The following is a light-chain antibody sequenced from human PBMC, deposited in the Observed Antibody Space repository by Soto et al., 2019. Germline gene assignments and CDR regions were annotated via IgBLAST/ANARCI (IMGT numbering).Light chain of an antibody. V-gene: IGKV1-39*01. J-gene: IGKJ4*01. CDR3: QQSYSTLPLT. CDR1: QSISSY. CDR2: AAS. Sequence: DIQMPQYPSSLSASVGDRVTITCLAIQSISSYLNWCQQKPGKAPKLLIYAASSLQSGVPSRFSGSGSGTDFTLTISSLQPEDFATYYCQQSYSTLPLTFGGGTKVDI.